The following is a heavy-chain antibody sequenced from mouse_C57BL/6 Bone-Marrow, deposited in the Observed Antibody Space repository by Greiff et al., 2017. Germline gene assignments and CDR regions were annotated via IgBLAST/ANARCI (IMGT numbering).Heavy chain of an antibody. Sequence: VKLLESGAELVRPGTSVKVSCKASGYAFTNYLIEWVKQRPGQGLEWIGVINPGSGGTNYNEKFKGKATLTADKSSSTAYMQLSSLTSEDSAVYFCARSPDYGDVWGTGTTVTVSS. V-gene: IGHV1-54*01. CDR2: INPGSGGT. CDR3: ARSPDYGDV. CDR1: GYAFTNYL. D-gene: IGHD2-4*01. J-gene: IGHJ1*03.